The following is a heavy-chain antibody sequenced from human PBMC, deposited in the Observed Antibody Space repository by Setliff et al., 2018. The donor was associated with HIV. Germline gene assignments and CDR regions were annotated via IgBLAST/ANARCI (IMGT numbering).Heavy chain of an antibody. CDR3: ARGGDWDYNYYMDV. CDR1: GESVSSNTAA. CDR2: TYYRSKWSN. V-gene: IGHV6-1*01. D-gene: IGHD3-16*01. Sequence: PSQTLSLTCAISGESVSSNTAAWNWIRQSPSRGLEWLGRTYYRSKWSNDYAVSVKSRITINPDTSKNQFSLQLNSVTPEDTAVYFCARGGDWDYNYYMDVWDKGTTVTVSS. J-gene: IGHJ6*03.